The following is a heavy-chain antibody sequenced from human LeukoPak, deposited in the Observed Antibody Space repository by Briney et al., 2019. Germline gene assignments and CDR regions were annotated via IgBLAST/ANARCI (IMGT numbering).Heavy chain of an antibody. CDR1: GGTFSSYT. Sequence: SVKVSCKASGGTFSSYTISWVRQAPGQGLEWMGRIISILGIANYAQKFQGRVTITADESTSTAYMELSSLRSEDTAVYYCARDPPNYYDSSGYPDNFDYWGQGTLVTVSS. D-gene: IGHD3-22*01. V-gene: IGHV1-69*04. CDR2: IISILGIA. J-gene: IGHJ4*02. CDR3: ARDPPNYYDSSGYPDNFDY.